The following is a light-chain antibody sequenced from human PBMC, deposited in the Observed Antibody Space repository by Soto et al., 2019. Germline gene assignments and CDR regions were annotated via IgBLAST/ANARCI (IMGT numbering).Light chain of an antibody. Sequence: QSVLTQPPSVSGAPGQRVTISCTGSSSNIGANSDVHWYQQLPGTDPKLLIYGNNNRPSGVPDRFSGSRSGTSASLAITGLQAEDEADYYCQSYDSSLSVVFGGGTKVTVL. V-gene: IGLV1-40*01. J-gene: IGLJ2*01. CDR2: GNN. CDR1: SSNIGANSD. CDR3: QSYDSSLSVV.